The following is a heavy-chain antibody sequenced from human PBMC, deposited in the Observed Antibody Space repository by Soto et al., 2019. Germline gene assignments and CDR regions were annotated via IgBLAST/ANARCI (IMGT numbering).Heavy chain of an antibody. Sequence: ASVKVSCKASGGTFSSYAISWVRQAPGQGLEWMGGIIPIFGTANYAQKFQGRVTITADKSTSTAYMELSSLRSEDTAVYYCARSIEVAGRPQTGAFDYWGQGTLVTVSS. CDR1: GGTFSSYA. CDR3: ARSIEVAGRPQTGAFDY. J-gene: IGHJ4*02. D-gene: IGHD6-19*01. CDR2: IIPIFGTA. V-gene: IGHV1-69*06.